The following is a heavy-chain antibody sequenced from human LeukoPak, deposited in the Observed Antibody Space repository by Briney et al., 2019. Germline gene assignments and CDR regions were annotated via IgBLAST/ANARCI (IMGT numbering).Heavy chain of an antibody. D-gene: IGHD6-6*01. CDR1: GGNFVNYV. J-gene: IGHJ6*02. Sequence: GASVKVSCMASGGNFVNYVIHWVRQAPGQGGECMGRISPFFDVANNAQRFQDGVTFTADKITNTAYMQISSLKSEDTAMYFCARDTNEEYSSSSGGLAVWGQGTTVTVSS. CDR2: ISPFFDVA. V-gene: IGHV1-69*04. CDR3: ARDTNEEYSSSSGGLAV.